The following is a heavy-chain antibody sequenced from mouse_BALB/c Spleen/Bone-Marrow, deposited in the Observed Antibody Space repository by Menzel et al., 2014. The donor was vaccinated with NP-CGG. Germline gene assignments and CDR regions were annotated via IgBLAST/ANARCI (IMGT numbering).Heavy chain of an antibody. D-gene: IGHD2-10*02. CDR2: IFPGTVTP. CDR1: GYTFTSYW. J-gene: IGHJ2*01. CDR3: ARRGYGYLDY. V-gene: IGHV1S132*01. Sequence: VQLQESGAELVKPGASVKLSCKTSGYTFTSYWIQWVKQRPGQGLGWIGEIFPGTVTPYYNEKFKGKATLTIDTSSSTASMQLSSLTSEDSAVYFCARRGYGYLDYWAKAPLSQSPQ.